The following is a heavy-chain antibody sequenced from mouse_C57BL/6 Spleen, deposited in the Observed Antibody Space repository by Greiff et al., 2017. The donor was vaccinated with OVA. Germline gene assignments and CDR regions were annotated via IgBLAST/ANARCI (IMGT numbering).Heavy chain of an antibody. CDR2: IYPGSGST. D-gene: IGHD1-1*01. CDR1: GYTFTSYW. CDR3: ARSGIYYYGSSYRYFDV. Sequence: QVQLQQPGAELVKPGASVKMSCKASGYTFTSYWITWVKQRPGQGLEWIGDIYPGSGSTNYNEKFKSKATLTVDTSSSTAYMQLSSLTSEDSAVYYCARSGIYYYGSSYRYFDVWGTGTTVTVSS. V-gene: IGHV1-55*01. J-gene: IGHJ1*03.